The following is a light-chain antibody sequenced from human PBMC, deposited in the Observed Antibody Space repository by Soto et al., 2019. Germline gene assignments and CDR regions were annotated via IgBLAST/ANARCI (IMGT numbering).Light chain of an antibody. V-gene: IGKV3-20*01. J-gene: IGKJ2*01. CDR1: QSVTGSK. Sequence: EIVLTQSPGPLSLSPGTRATLSCRASQSVTGSKLAWFQQRPGQAPRLLIYGASTRATDIPARFSGTGSGTNYTLTISGLEPEEFVLYFCQQYGNSPFTFGQGTKLDIK. CDR2: GAS. CDR3: QQYGNSPFT.